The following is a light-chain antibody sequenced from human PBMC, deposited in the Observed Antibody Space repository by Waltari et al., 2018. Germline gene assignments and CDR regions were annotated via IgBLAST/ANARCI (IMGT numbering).Light chain of an antibody. CDR3: CSYAGSPWV. Sequence: QSALTQPRSVSGSPGQSVTISCTGTSSDVGGYNYVSWYQQHPGKAPKLMIYDVSKRPSGGPDRFSGSKSGNTASLTSSGLQAEDEADYYCCSYAGSPWVFGGGTKLTVL. CDR1: SSDVGGYNY. CDR2: DVS. J-gene: IGLJ3*02. V-gene: IGLV2-11*01.